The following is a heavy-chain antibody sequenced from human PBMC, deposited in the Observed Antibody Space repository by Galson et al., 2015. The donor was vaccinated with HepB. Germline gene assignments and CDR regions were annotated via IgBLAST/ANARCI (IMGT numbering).Heavy chain of an antibody. CDR3: ARGALVVAVGATQNNWFDP. V-gene: IGHV1-18*01. CDR2: ISGYNSNA. CDR1: GYTFINYG. D-gene: IGHD2-15*01. Sequence: QSGAEVKEPGESLKISCKASGYTFINYGITWVRQAPGQGLEWMGWISGYNSNAKYAQKFQGRVTMTTDTSTSTAYMEVRSLRSDDTAVYYCARGALVVAVGATQNNWFDPWGRGTLVTVSS. J-gene: IGHJ5*02.